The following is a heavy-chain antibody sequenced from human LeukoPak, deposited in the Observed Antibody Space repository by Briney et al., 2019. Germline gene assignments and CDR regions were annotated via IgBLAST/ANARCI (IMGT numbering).Heavy chain of an antibody. V-gene: IGHV1-18*01. CDR2: ISAYNGNT. J-gene: IGHJ5*02. D-gene: IGHD3-10*01. CDR1: GYTFTSYG. CDR3: ARDDYGSGSYRRFDP. Sequence: ASVKVSCKASGYTFTSYGISWVRQAPGQGLEWMGWISAYNGNTNYAQKLQGRVTMTTDTSTSTAYMELRSLRSDDTAVYYCARDDYGSGSYRRFDPWGQGTLVTVSS.